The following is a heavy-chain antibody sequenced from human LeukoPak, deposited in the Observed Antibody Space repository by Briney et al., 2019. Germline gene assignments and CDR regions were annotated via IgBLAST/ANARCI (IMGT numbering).Heavy chain of an antibody. J-gene: IGHJ6*02. Sequence: SETLSLTCTVSGDSVSSGSYYWRWIRQPPGKGLEWIGYIYYSGSTNYNPSLKSRVTISVDTSKNQFSLKPSSVTAADTAVYYCAREYYGSGSSGMDVWGQGTTVTVSS. D-gene: IGHD3-10*01. CDR1: GDSVSSGSYY. CDR2: IYYSGST. CDR3: AREYYGSGSSGMDV. V-gene: IGHV4-61*01.